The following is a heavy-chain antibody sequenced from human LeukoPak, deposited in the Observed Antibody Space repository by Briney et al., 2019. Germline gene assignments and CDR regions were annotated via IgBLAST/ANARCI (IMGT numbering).Heavy chain of an antibody. Sequence: GGSLRLSCAASGFTFSSYAMSWVRQAPGKGLEWVSAISGSGGSTYYADSVKGRFTISRDNSKNTLYLQMNSLRAEDTAVYYCAKDDYESTYYYYGMDVWGQGTTVTVSS. V-gene: IGHV3-23*01. CDR1: GFTFSSYA. J-gene: IGHJ6*02. CDR2: ISGSGGST. CDR3: AKDDYESTYYYYGMDV. D-gene: IGHD3-22*01.